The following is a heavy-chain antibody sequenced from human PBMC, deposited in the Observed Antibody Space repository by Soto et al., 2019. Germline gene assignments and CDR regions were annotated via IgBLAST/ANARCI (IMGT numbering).Heavy chain of an antibody. CDR2: ISGSGGSI. Sequence: PGGSLRLSCAASGFTFSSYAMSWVRQAPGKGLEWVSGISGSGGSIFLADSVKGRFTISRDNTRHTLSLQMNGLRAEDTALYYCAKGLWGTALGGFDAWGQGTMVTVSS. D-gene: IGHD3-16*01. CDR3: AKGLWGTALGGFDA. V-gene: IGHV3-23*01. J-gene: IGHJ3*01. CDR1: GFTFSSYA.